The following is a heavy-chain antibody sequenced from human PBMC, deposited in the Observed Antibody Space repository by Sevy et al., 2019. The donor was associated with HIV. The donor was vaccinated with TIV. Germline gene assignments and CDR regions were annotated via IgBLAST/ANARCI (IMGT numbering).Heavy chain of an antibody. J-gene: IGHJ3*02. CDR3: ARVLLVGSSYVFDI. CDR2: ISSSSADI. D-gene: IGHD1-26*01. Sequence: GGSLRLSCAASGFTFSNYNMNWVRQAPGEGLKWVSSISSSSADIYYTDSVKGRFTVSGDNSRKSLFLQRNGLSAEDTALYYCARVLLVGSSYVFDIWGRGTMVTVSS. CDR1: GFTFSNYN. V-gene: IGHV3-21*01.